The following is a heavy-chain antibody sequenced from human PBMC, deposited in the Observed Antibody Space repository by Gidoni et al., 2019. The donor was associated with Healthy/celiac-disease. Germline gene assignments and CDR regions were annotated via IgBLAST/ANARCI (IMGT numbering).Heavy chain of an antibody. Sequence: EVQLLAAGGGLVQPGGYLRLSCAASEFNFSSYAMSWVRQAPGKGLGGVSAISGSGGRTYYADSRKGRFTISRDNSKNTLYLQMNSLRAEDTAVYYCAKGDNWNYAGYWGQGTLVTVSS. D-gene: IGHD1-7*01. CDR1: EFNFSSYA. V-gene: IGHV3-23*01. CDR2: ISGSGGRT. CDR3: AKGDNWNYAGY. J-gene: IGHJ4*02.